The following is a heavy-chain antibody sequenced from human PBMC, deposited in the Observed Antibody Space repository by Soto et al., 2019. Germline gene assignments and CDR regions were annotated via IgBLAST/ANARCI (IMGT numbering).Heavy chain of an antibody. Sequence: SETLSLTCTVSGGSISSYYWSWIRQPPGKGLEWIGYIYYSGSTNYNPSLKSRVTISVDTSKNQFSLKLSSVTAADTAVYYCARRGPPVGMDVWGQGTTVTVSS. CDR2: IYYSGST. V-gene: IGHV4-59*01. CDR1: GGSISSYY. CDR3: ARRGPPVGMDV. J-gene: IGHJ6*02.